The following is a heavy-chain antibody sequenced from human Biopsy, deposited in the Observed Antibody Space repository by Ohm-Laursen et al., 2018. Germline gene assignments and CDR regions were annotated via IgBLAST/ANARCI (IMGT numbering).Heavy chain of an antibody. Sequence: SDTLSLTCTVSGDSISSDYYWAWIRQVPAEGLEWIAYMHHSGPTYTNYNPSLKSRVTITVDTSKNQSFLKLSSATAADTAVFYCARHGSQGYCTGGSCVDYWGQGALVTVSS. V-gene: IGHV4-38-2*02. CDR1: GDSISSDYY. J-gene: IGHJ4*02. D-gene: IGHD2-15*01. CDR2: MHHSGPT. CDR3: ARHGSQGYCTGGSCVDY.